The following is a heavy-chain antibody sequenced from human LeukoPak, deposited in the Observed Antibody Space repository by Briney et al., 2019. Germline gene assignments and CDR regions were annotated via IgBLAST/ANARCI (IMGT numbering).Heavy chain of an antibody. J-gene: IGHJ4*02. Sequence: ASVKVSCKASGYTFTTYGVSWVRQAPGQGLEWKGWISAYTGNTNYAQKLQGRVTMTTDTSTSTAHMELRSLRSDDTAVYYCARGQSGSYLSPSDYWGQGTLVTVSS. CDR2: ISAYTGNT. D-gene: IGHD1-26*01. CDR3: ARGQSGSYLSPSDY. V-gene: IGHV1-18*01. CDR1: GYTFTTYG.